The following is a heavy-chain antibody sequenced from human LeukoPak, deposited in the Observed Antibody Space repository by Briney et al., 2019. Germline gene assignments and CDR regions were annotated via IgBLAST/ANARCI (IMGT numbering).Heavy chain of an antibody. J-gene: IGHJ5*02. CDR2: IRYDGSNK. Sequence: PGRSLRLSCAASGFTFGSYAMHWVRQAPGKGLEWVAFIRYDGSNKYYADSVKGRFTISRDNAKNSLYLQMNNLRAEDTAVYYCAREATYNWFDPWGQGTLVTVSS. CDR1: GFTFGSYA. D-gene: IGHD5-12*01. CDR3: AREATYNWFDP. V-gene: IGHV3-30*04.